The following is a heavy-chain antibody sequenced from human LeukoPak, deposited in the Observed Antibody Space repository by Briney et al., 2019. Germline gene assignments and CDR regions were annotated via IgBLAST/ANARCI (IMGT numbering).Heavy chain of an antibody. V-gene: IGHV4-59*01. D-gene: IGHD3-22*01. CDR3: ARVRRSMIADY. CDR2: IYYSGST. Sequence: SETLSLTCTGYAGSISSYYWSWLRQPPGKGLEWIGYIYYSGSTNYNPSLKSRVTISVDTSKNQFSLKLSSVTAADTAVYYCARVRRSMIADYWGQGTLVTVSS. CDR1: AGSISSYY. J-gene: IGHJ4*02.